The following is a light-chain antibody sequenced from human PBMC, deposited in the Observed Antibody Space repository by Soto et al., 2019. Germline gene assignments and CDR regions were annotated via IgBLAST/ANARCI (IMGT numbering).Light chain of an antibody. J-gene: IGLJ2*01. Sequence: QSALTQPASVSGSPGQSITISCTGTYNLVSWYQQHPGKAPKLMIFEVNKRPSGVSDRFSGSKSGNTASLTISGVRPEDEADYYCCSYTDIALDVVFGGGTKLTVL. V-gene: IGLV2-23*02. CDR2: EVN. CDR3: CSYTDIALDVV. CDR1: YNL.